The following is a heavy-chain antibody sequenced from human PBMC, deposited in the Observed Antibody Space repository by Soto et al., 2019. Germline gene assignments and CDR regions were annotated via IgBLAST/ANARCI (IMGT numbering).Heavy chain of an antibody. D-gene: IGHD6-13*01. CDR3: ARYSSSWYYFDY. Sequence: LSLLWPLSGRSISCGAESWIWIRQPPGKGLEWIGYIYHSGSTYYNPSLKSRVTISVDRSKNQFSLKLSSVTAADTAVYYCARYSSSWYYFDYWGQGNLVTGSS. V-gene: IGHV4-30-2*01. CDR2: IYHSGST. CDR1: GRSISCGAES. J-gene: IGHJ4*02.